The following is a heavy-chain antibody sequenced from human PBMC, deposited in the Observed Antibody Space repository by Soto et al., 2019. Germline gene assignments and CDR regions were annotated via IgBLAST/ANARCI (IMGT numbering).Heavy chain of an antibody. J-gene: IGHJ4*02. CDR2: IKPDGSET. V-gene: IGHV3-7*03. CDR3: TSRPSGMTYHAVFDF. CDR1: GLTFSGHW. Sequence: LRLSCAASGLTFSGHWMTWVRRTPGEGLQWVAAIKPDGSETFYVDSVKGRFTISRDNARNSLFLQMDSLRAEDTAVYYCTSRPSGMTYHAVFDFWGQGTLVTVSS. D-gene: IGHD2-21*02.